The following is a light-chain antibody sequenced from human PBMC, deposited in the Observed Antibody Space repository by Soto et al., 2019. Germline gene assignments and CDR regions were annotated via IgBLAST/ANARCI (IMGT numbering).Light chain of an antibody. CDR1: QSVGRNY. J-gene: IGKJ5*01. V-gene: IGKV3-20*01. Sequence: ENVLTQSPGTLSLSPGERATLSCRASQSVGRNYLAWFQQKSGQAPRLVIYGASSRAADIPDRLSGSGSGTDFTLTISRLEPEDFAVYYCQQYATSPITFGQGTRLEIK. CDR2: GAS. CDR3: QQYATSPIT.